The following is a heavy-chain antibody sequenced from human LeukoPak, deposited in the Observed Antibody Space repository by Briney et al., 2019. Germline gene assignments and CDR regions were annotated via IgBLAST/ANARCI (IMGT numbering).Heavy chain of an antibody. J-gene: IGHJ6*02. CDR2: ISYDGSNK. Sequence: GGSLRLSCAASGFTFSSYAMHWVRQAPGRGLEWVAVISYDGSNKYYADSVKGRFTISRDNSKNTLYLQMNSLRAEDTAVYYCARDGVGAAAGDYYYYYGVDVWGQGTPVTVSS. CDR1: GFTFSSYA. D-gene: IGHD6-13*01. V-gene: IGHV3-30-3*01. CDR3: ARDGVGAAAGDYYYYYGVDV.